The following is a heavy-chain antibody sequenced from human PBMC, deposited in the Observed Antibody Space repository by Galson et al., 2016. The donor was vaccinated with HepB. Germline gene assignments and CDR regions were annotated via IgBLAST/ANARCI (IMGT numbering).Heavy chain of an antibody. CDR1: GFAISTYG. J-gene: IGHJ4*02. Sequence: LRLSCAASGFAISTYGMNWVRQAPGEGLEWVSIIAPNGHSGPDTYYANSVRGRFTISRDSSKNTLYLQMNSLRAEDTAVYYCAKLRLAASLDMNFDHWGQGTLVTVSS. CDR2: IAPNGHSGPDT. V-gene: IGHV3-23*01. D-gene: IGHD6-19*01. CDR3: AKLRLAASLDMNFDH.